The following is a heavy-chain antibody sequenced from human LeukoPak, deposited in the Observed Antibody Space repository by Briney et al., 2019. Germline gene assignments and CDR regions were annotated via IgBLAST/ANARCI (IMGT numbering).Heavy chain of an antibody. V-gene: IGHV3-21*01. J-gene: IGHJ4*02. CDR3: VRLRRNSDTSGFYYYYDF. Sequence: KAGGSLRLSCVASGYTFSSYSINWVRQAPGKGLEWVSSISVRSNYIYYADSVRGRFSISRDDARDSLYLQMNSLRAKDTAVYYCVRLRRNSDTSGFYYYYDFWGQGTLVTVSS. CDR1: GYTFSSYS. D-gene: IGHD3-22*01. CDR2: ISVRSNYI.